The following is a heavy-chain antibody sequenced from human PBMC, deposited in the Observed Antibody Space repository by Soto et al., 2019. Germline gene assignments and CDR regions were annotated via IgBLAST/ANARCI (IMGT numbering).Heavy chain of an antibody. V-gene: IGHV3-23*01. CDR1: GFTFSNNA. CDR3: ARASGESYPGSRVFVA. J-gene: IGHJ4*02. CDR2: VTNTGGNK. D-gene: IGHD3-10*01. Sequence: EVQLLESGGDLVQPGGSLRLSCAASGFTFSNNAMSWVRQAPGKGLELVSIVTNTGGNKLYADSVKGRFIISRDNSKNTLYLQMNSLRAEDTALYYCARASGESYPGSRVFVAWGQGTRVTVSS.